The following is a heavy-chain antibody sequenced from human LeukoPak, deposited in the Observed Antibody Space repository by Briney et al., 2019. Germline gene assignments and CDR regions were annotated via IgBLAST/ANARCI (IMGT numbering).Heavy chain of an antibody. CDR3: ATMSVTFRGVRWIDP. CDR1: GYSISSGYF. CDR2: IFHSGNT. Sequence: SETLPLTCSVSGYSISSGYFWGWIRQTPGKGLEWIGNIFHSGNTYYNPSLKSRVTISVDTSKNQFSLKLSSVTAADTAVYYCATMSVTFRGVRWIDPWGQGTLVTVSS. V-gene: IGHV4-38-2*02. D-gene: IGHD3-16*01. J-gene: IGHJ5*02.